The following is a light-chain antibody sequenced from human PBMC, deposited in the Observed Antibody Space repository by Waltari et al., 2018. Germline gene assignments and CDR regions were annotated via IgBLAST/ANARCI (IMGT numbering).Light chain of an antibody. V-gene: IGKV1-5*03. Sequence: DIQMTQSPSTLSASVGDRVPITCRASQSVSIWLAWYQQKPGKAPNLLIYKASTLESGVPSRFSGSGSGTEFTLTISSLQPDDFATYYCQQYNSYSRTFGQGTKVEI. J-gene: IGKJ1*01. CDR3: QQYNSYSRT. CDR2: KAS. CDR1: QSVSIW.